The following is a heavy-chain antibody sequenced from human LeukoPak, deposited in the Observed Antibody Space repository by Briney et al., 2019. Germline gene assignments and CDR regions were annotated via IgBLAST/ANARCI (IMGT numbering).Heavy chain of an antibody. V-gene: IGHV3-30*02. D-gene: IGHD6-19*01. CDR1: GFTFSSYG. CDR2: IRYDGSNK. Sequence: GGSLRLSCAASGFTFSSYGMHWVRQAPGKGLEWVAFIRYDGSNKYYADSVKGRFTISRDNSKNTLYLQMNSLRAEDTAVYYCARLLFKAVAGYDAFDIWGQGTMVTVSS. CDR3: ARLLFKAVAGYDAFDI. J-gene: IGHJ3*02.